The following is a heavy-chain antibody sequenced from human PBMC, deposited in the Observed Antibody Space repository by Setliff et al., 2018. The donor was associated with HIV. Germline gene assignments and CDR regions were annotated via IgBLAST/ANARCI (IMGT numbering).Heavy chain of an antibody. CDR2: ISYSEYT. CDR3: ARGDAMTSLGAFDI. J-gene: IGHJ3*02. CDR1: GDPINSHY. Sequence: SETLSLTCTVSGDPINSHYWSWIRQPPGEGLEWIGHISYSEYTNYSPSLKSRVTMSVDTSKNQFSLKLSSVTAADTAVYYRARGDAMTSLGAFDIWGQGTMVTVSS. D-gene: IGHD2-2*01. V-gene: IGHV4-59*11.